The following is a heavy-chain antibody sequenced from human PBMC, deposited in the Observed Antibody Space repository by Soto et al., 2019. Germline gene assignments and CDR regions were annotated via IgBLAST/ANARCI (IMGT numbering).Heavy chain of an antibody. Sequence: PGGSLRLSCAASGFALSGYGMHWVRQAPGKGLEWVAAISNDGTTEAYADSVKGRITIARDKSENKLYLQMNSLRPGDTAVYYCARAHYDFWNGGAPYDFYALDVCGAGTTAADS. CDR1: GFALSGYG. J-gene: IGHJ6*02. D-gene: IGHD3-3*01. V-gene: IGHV3-30*03. CDR2: ISNDGTTE. CDR3: ARAHYDFWNGGAPYDFYALDV.